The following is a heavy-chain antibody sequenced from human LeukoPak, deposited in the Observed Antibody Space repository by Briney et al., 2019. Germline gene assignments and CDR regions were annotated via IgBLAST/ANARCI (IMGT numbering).Heavy chain of an antibody. Sequence: GGSLRLSCAASGFTFDDYGMSWVRQAPGKGLEWVSGINWNGGTTGYADSVKGRFTISRDNAKNSLYLQMNSLRAEDTAVYYCARAAQLWYSSSWHYFDYWGQGTLVTVSS. D-gene: IGHD6-13*01. V-gene: IGHV3-20*04. CDR3: ARAAQLWYSSSWHYFDY. CDR1: GFTFDDYG. J-gene: IGHJ4*02. CDR2: INWNGGTT.